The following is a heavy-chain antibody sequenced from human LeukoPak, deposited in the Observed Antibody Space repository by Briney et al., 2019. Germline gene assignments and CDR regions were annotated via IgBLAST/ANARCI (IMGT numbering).Heavy chain of an antibody. CDR3: ARHVSPFVASTGRGNYFDY. D-gene: IGHD1-1*01. CDR1: GYTFTTYW. V-gene: IGHV5-51*01. CDR2: TYPSDSDT. J-gene: IGHJ4*02. Sequence: GESLNISCKGSGYTFTTYWIAWVRQMPGKGPEWMGITYPSDSDTRYSPSFQGQVTISVDKSITTAYLQWSSLKASDTAMYYCARHVSPFVASTGRGNYFDYWGQGTLVTVSS.